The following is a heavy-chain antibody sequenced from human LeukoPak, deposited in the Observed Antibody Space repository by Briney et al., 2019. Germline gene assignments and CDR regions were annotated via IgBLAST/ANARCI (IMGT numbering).Heavy chain of an antibody. D-gene: IGHD2-21*01. CDR1: GFTVSSNY. J-gene: IGHJ3*02. CDR3: ARGPTVINDAFDI. Sequence: QAGGSLRLSCAASGFTVSSNYMSWVRQAPGKGLEWVSVIYSGGSTYYADSVKGRFTISRDNSKNTLYLQMNSLRAEDTAVYYCARGPTVINDAFDIWGQGTMVTVSS. CDR2: IYSGGST. V-gene: IGHV3-53*01.